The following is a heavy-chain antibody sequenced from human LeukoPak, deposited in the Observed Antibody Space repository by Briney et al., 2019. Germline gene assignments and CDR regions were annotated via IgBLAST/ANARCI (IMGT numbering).Heavy chain of an antibody. V-gene: IGHV4-59*08. J-gene: IGHJ4*02. D-gene: IGHD3-10*01. CDR1: GGTISSYY. CDR2: IYYSGST. Sequence: PSETLSFTCTGSGGTISSYYWSWIRQPPGKGLEGSGYIYYSGSTNYNPSLKSRVTISVDTSKNQFSLKLSSVTAADTAVYYCARGLTMVRGVVTYDYWGQGTLVTVSS. CDR3: ARGLTMVRGVVTYDY.